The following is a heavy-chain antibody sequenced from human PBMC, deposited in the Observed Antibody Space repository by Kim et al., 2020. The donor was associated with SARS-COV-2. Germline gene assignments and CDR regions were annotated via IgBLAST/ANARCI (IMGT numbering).Heavy chain of an antibody. J-gene: IGHJ6*02. CDR2: INPSGGST. V-gene: IGHV1-46*01. CDR3: ARGYEGAAPDYYYGMDV. CDR1: GYTFTSYY. Sequence: ASVKVSCKASGYTFTSYYMHWVRQAPGQGLEWMGIINPSGGSTSYAQKFQGRVTMTRDTSTSTVYMELSSLRSEDTAVYYCARGYEGAAPDYYYGMDVWGQGTTVTVSS. D-gene: IGHD2-15*01.